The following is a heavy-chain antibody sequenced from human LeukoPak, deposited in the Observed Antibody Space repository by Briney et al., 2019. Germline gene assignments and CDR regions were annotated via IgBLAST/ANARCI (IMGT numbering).Heavy chain of an antibody. CDR1: GFTFSDYY. D-gene: IGHD3-3*01. CDR2: ISSSSSTI. V-gene: IGHV3-11*01. CDR3: ARVYDFWSGYYGYGMDV. Sequence: PGGSLRLACAASGFTFSDYYMSWIRQAPGKGLEWVSYISSSSSTIYYADSVKGRFTISRDNAKNSLYLQMNSLRAEDTAVYYCARVYDFWSGYYGYGMDVWGQGTTVTVSS. J-gene: IGHJ6*02.